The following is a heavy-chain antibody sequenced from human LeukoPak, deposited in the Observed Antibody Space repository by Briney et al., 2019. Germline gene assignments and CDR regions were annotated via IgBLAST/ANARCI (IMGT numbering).Heavy chain of an antibody. CDR3: ARGIMVRGVIRKCYYYYGMDV. CDR2: MNPNSGNT. J-gene: IGHJ6*02. Sequence: ASVKVSCKASGYTFTSYDINWVRQATGQGLEWMGWMNPNSGNTGYAQKFQGRVTMTRNTSISTAYMELSSLRSEDTAVYYCARGIMVRGVIRKCYYYYGMDVWGQGTTVTVSS. D-gene: IGHD3-10*01. V-gene: IGHV1-8*01. CDR1: GYTFTSYD.